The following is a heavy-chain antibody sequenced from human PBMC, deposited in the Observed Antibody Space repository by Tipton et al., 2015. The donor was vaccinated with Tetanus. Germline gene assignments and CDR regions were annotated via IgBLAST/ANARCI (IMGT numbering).Heavy chain of an antibody. CDR1: GYSFTNYW. CDR2: IYPGDSDT. D-gene: IGHD3-9*01. CDR3: ARQADYNILTGYYYYFDY. V-gene: IGHV5-51*01. J-gene: IGHJ4*02. Sequence: QLVQSGAEVKKPGDSLKISCKASGYSFTNYWIGWVRQMPGKGLEWMGIIYPGDSDTRYSPSFKGLVTISADRSTSTAYVQWSSLTASDTAVYYCARQADYNILTGYYYYFDYWGQGSLVTVSS.